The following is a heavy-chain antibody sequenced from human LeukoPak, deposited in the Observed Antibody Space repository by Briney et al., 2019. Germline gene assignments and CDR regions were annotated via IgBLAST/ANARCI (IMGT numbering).Heavy chain of an antibody. V-gene: IGHV1-69*02. CDR1: GGTFSSYT. CDR3: ARGYITIFGVVTLYNWFDP. Sequence: ASVKVSCKASGGTFSSYTISWVRQAPGQGLELMGRIIPILGIANYAQKFQGRVTITADKSTSTAYMELSSLRPEDTAVYYCARGYITIFGVVTLYNWFDPWREGTLVTVSS. J-gene: IGHJ5*02. D-gene: IGHD3-3*01. CDR2: IIPILGIA.